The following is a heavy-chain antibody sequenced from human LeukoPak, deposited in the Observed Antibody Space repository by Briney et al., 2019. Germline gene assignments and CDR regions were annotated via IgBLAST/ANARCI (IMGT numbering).Heavy chain of an antibody. V-gene: IGHV1-24*01. CDR1: RYTLTELS. CDR3: AIGYYGPSIAVAISPSYYYYGMDV. D-gene: IGHD6-19*01. J-gene: IGHJ6*02. CDR2: FDPEDGET. Sequence: ASVKVSCKVSRYTLTELSMHWVRQAPGKGLEWMGGFDPEDGETIYAQKFQGWVTMTRDTSISTAYMELSRLRSDDTAVYYCAIGYYGPSIAVAISPSYYYYGMDVWGQGTTVTVSS.